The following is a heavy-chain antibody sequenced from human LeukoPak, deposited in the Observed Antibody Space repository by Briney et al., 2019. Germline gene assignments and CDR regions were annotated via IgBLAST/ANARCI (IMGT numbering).Heavy chain of an antibody. D-gene: IGHD6-13*01. V-gene: IGHV4-59*12. Sequence: SETLSLICTVSGGSISSYYWSWIPQPPGKGLEWIGYIYYCGSTNYNPSLKSRVTISVDTSKNQFSLKLSSVTAADTAVYYCARDYSSSWYREGYYGMDVWGQGTTVTVSS. CDR3: ARDYSSSWYREGYYGMDV. J-gene: IGHJ6*02. CDR1: GGSISSYY. CDR2: IYYCGST.